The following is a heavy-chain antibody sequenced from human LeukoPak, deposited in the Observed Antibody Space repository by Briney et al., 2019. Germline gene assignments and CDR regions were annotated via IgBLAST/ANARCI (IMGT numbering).Heavy chain of an antibody. D-gene: IGHD3-10*01. Sequence: SETLSLTCTVSGGSISSGDYYWSWIRQPPGKGLEWIGYIYYSGSTYYNPSLKSRVTISVDTSNNQFSLKLSSVTAADTAVYYCARSGGSGSPSYFDYWGQGTLVTVSS. V-gene: IGHV4-30-4*01. CDR1: GGSISSGDYY. CDR2: IYYSGST. J-gene: IGHJ4*02. CDR3: ARSGGSGSPSYFDY.